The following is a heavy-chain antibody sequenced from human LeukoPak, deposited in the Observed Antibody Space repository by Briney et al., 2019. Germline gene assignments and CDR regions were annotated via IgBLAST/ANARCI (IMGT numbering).Heavy chain of an antibody. J-gene: IGHJ6*03. CDR3: SSVRRGFGESSKYYSYYYMDV. Sequence: PSETLSLICTVSGASISTNSYYWGWIRQPPGKGLEWIGNIYYTGSTYYNPSLKSRVTISVDTSKNQFSLKLSAVTAADTAVYYCSSVRRGFGESSKYYSYYYMDVWGNGTTVTISS. CDR2: IYYTGST. V-gene: IGHV4-39*01. CDR1: GASISTNSYY. D-gene: IGHD3-10*01.